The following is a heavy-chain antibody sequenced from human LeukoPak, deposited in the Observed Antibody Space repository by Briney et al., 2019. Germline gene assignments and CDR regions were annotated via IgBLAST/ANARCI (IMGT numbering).Heavy chain of an antibody. V-gene: IGHV1-69*06. J-gene: IGHJ4*02. CDR3: ASGTTDIVVVAATLRNYYFDY. CDR2: IIPMFGTA. Sequence: ASVKLSCKASGYTYTSYGISWGRHPHGQGLEWMGGIIPMFGTAKYAQKFQGRVTITADKSTSTAYMELSSLRSEDTAVYYCASGTTDIVVVAATLRNYYFDYWGQGTLVTVSS. D-gene: IGHD2-2*01. CDR1: GYTYTSYG.